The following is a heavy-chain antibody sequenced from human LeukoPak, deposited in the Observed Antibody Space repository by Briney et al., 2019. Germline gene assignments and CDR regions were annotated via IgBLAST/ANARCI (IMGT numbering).Heavy chain of an antibody. J-gene: IGHJ4*02. V-gene: IGHV4-38-2*02. CDR3: ARGAEYYAIWRGYAGYSDY. CDR1: GYSISNGYY. D-gene: IGHD3-3*01. Sequence: SETLSLTCTVSGYSISNGYYWGWIRQPPGKGLEWVGSISHRGSTYYNPSLRSRITISLDRSKQKFSLKLTSVTAADTAVYFCARGAEYYAIWRGYAGYSDYWGQGTLVTVSS. CDR2: ISHRGST.